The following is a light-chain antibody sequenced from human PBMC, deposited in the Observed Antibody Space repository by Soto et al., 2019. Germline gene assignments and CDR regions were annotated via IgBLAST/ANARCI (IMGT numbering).Light chain of an antibody. CDR3: CSYAGTNTLFV. V-gene: IGLV2-11*01. J-gene: IGLJ1*01. CDR1: SSDVGGYDY. CDR2: DVT. Sequence: LTQPRSVSGSPGQSVTISCTGTSSDVGGYDYVSWYQHHPGKAPKLMICDVTKRPSGVPDRFSGSKSGNTASLTISGLQAEDEADYYCCSYAGTNTLFVFGTGTKVTVL.